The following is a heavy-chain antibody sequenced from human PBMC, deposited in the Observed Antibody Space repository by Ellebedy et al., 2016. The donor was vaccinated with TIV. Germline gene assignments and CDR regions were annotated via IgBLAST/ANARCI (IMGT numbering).Heavy chain of an antibody. CDR1: GLTVSRNY. V-gene: IGHV3-66*01. D-gene: IGHD3-3*02. Sequence: GESLKISCAASGLTVSRNYMSWVRQAPGKGLEWVSVLYIGGDTSYADSVKGRFTISRDNSQNTLYLQINSLRVEDTAVYYCARDGFNSSRYSHTAFDIWGQGTVVTVSS. CDR3: ARDGFNSSRYSHTAFDI. J-gene: IGHJ3*02. CDR2: LYIGGDT.